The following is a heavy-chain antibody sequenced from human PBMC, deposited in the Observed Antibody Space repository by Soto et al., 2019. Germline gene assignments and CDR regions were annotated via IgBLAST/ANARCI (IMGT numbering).Heavy chain of an antibody. CDR3: ARFGAAAAHDAN. CDR1: GVSISKNH. V-gene: IGHV4-59*01. CDR2: VHFSGST. J-gene: IGHJ4*01. D-gene: IGHD6-13*01. Sequence: PSETLSLTCDVSGVSISKNHWSWIRQAPGKGLEWVGYVHFSGSTTYNPSLAPRLNISFDMSKSQVYLQLTSVTAADTSVYYCARFGAAAAHDANWGRGVLVTVSS.